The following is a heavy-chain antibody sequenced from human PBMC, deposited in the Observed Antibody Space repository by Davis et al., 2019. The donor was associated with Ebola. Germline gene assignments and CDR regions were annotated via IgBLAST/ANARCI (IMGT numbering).Heavy chain of an antibody. CDR2: ISAYTGDT. D-gene: IGHD1-1*01. Sequence: ASVKVSCKASGYTFTSCGISWVRQAPGQGLEWMGWISAYTGDTNYAQKFQGRVTMTKVTSTTTVYMELSSLRSDDTAVYYCARGDWNDVPTVWGQGTLVTVSS. V-gene: IGHV1-18*01. CDR3: ARGDWNDVPTV. J-gene: IGHJ4*02. CDR1: GYTFTSCG.